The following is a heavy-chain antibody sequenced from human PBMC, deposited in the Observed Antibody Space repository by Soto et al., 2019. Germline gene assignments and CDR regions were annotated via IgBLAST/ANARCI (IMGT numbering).Heavy chain of an antibody. D-gene: IGHD5-12*01. J-gene: IGHJ3*02. CDR2: IHAGNGYT. CDR3: ARVQYSCYVFKLAFDI. CDR1: GYTFDNYA. Sequence: QVQLVQSGAQVKKPGASVKVSCKASGYTFDNYALHWVRQAPGRRLEWMGWIHAGNGYTKSSQSFQGRVTMTRDTSASTAHMDLSSLRSEDTAVYDVARVQYSCYVFKLAFDIWGQGTMGTVSS. V-gene: IGHV1-3*01.